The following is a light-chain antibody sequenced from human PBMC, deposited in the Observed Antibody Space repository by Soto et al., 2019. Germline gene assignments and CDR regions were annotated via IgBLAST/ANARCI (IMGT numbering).Light chain of an antibody. V-gene: IGKV3-11*01. Sequence: EIVLTRAPATVSLSRLEVATVAFMASQSVSSYFAWYQQNPGQAPRLLIYDASNRATGIPARFSGSGSGTDFTLTISSLEPEDFAVYYCQQRSNWPPITFGQGTRLEIK. J-gene: IGKJ5*01. CDR1: QSVSSY. CDR2: DAS. CDR3: QQRSNWPPIT.